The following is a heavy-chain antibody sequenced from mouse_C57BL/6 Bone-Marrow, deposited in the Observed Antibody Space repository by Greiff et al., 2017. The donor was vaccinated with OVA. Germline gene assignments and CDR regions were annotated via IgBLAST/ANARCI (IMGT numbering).Heavy chain of an antibody. D-gene: IGHD1-1*01. CDR3: ARSRYYGSSSSYYAMDY. CDR2: IYPGSGST. CDR1: GYTFTSYW. Sequence: VQLQQPGAELVKPGASVKMSCKASGYTFTSYWITWVKQRPGQGLEWIGDIYPGSGSTNYNEKFKGKATLTADTSSSTAYMQLSSLTSEDSAFYYCARSRYYGSSSSYYAMDYWGQGTSVTVSS. V-gene: IGHV1-55*01. J-gene: IGHJ4*01.